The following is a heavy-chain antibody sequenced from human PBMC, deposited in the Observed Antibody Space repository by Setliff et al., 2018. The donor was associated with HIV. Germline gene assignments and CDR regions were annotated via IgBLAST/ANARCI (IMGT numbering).Heavy chain of an antibody. V-gene: IGHV4-34*01. CDR3: ARGTKGSRWSVTRINWFDT. J-gene: IGHJ5*02. CDR2: IDHSGST. Sequence: SETLSLTCAVYGGSFRGYYWNWIRQSPDKGLEWIGEIDHSGSTSYNPSLRSRVIMSADTPKSQFSLNLTSLTAGDTAVYYCARGTKGSRWSVTRINWFDTWGQGTLVTVSS. D-gene: IGHD6-13*01. CDR1: GGSFRGYY.